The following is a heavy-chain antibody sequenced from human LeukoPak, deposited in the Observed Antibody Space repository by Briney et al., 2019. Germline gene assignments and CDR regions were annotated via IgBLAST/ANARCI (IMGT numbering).Heavy chain of an antibody. Sequence: ASVKVSCKASGYTFTGYYMHWVRQAPGQGLEWMGWINPNSGGTNYAQKFQGRVTMTRDTSISTAYMELSRLRSDDTAVYYCARDLVGSAAFDYWGQGTLVNVSS. J-gene: IGHJ4*02. D-gene: IGHD1-26*01. V-gene: IGHV1-2*02. CDR3: ARDLVGSAAFDY. CDR2: INPNSGGT. CDR1: GYTFTGYY.